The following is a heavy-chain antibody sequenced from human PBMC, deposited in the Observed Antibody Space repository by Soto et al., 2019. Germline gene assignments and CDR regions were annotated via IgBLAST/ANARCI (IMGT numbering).Heavy chain of an antibody. CDR1: GGSISSGGYY. Sequence: SETLSLSCTVSGGSISSGGYYWSWIRQHPGKGLEWIGYIHYSGSTYYNPSLKSRVTISVDTSKNQFSLKLSSVTAADTAVYYCARDFAGWEGGTLGAFDIWGQGTMVTVSS. CDR2: IHYSGST. D-gene: IGHD1-26*01. V-gene: IGHV4-31*03. CDR3: ARDFAGWEGGTLGAFDI. J-gene: IGHJ3*02.